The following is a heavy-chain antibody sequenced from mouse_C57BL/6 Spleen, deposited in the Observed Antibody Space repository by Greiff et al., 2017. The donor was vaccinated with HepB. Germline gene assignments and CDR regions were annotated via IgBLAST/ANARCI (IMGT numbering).Heavy chain of an antibody. CDR2: INPYNGGT. Sequence: EVQLQQSGPVLVKPGASVKMSCKASGYTFTDYYMNWVKQSHGKSLEWIGVINPYNGGTSYNQKFKGKATLTVDKSSSTAYMELNSLTSADSAVYYRARRDRDYYAMDYRGQGTSVTVSS. CDR1: GYTFTDYY. J-gene: IGHJ4*01. CDR3: ARRDRDYYAMDY. V-gene: IGHV1-19*01.